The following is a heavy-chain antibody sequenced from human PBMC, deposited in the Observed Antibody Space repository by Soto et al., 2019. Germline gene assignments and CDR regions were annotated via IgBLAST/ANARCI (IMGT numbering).Heavy chain of an antibody. V-gene: IGHV4-31*03. Sequence: QVQLQESGPGLVNPSQTLSLTCTVSGGSISSGGTGSYWTWIRQLPGKGLEWIGYIYYTGNTYYNPSLKSRPTISIDTSENQSSLKLTSVTAADTAVYFCASGHDAYKVRYWGQGTLVTVSS. D-gene: IGHD1-1*01. CDR2: IYYTGNT. CDR3: ASGHDAYKVRY. J-gene: IGHJ4*02. CDR1: GGSISSGGTGSY.